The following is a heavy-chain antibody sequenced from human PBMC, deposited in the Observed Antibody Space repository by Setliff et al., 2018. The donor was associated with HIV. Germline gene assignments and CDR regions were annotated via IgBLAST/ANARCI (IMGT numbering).Heavy chain of an antibody. Sequence: GGSLRLSCAASGFTFSSYSMNWVRQAPGKGLEWVSPISSSSSYIYYADSVKGRFTISRDDAKNSLYLQMNSLRAEDTAVYYCARDLTMTYYYDSSGPEEFDYWGQGTLVTVSS. CDR3: ARDLTMTYYYDSSGPEEFDY. CDR1: GFTFSSYS. J-gene: IGHJ4*02. CDR2: ISSSSSYI. D-gene: IGHD3-22*01. V-gene: IGHV3-21*01.